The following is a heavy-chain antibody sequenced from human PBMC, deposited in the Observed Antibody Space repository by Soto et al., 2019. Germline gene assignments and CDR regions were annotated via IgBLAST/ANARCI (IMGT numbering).Heavy chain of an antibody. D-gene: IGHD6-6*01. Sequence: GGSLRLSCAASGFTFSSNAMSWVRQAPGKGLEWVSGISGSGGSTYYADSVKGRFTISRDNSKNTLQLQMNGLRGDDTAVYYCAKEAVYSGSSWDFWGQGPLVTVSS. CDR3: AKEAVYSGSSWDF. V-gene: IGHV3-23*01. CDR1: GFTFSSNA. CDR2: ISGSGGST. J-gene: IGHJ4*02.